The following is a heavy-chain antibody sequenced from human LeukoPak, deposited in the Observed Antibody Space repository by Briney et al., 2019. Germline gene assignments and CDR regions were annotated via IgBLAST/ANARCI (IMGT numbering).Heavy chain of an antibody. CDR3: ARAGGYYYDSSGYTLPDAFDI. Sequence: ASVKVSCKASGYTFTSYGISWVRQAPGQGLEWMGWISAYNGNTNYAQKLQGRVTMTTDTSTSTAYMELRSLGSDDTAVYYCARAGGYYYDSSGYTLPDAFDIWGQGTMVTVSS. V-gene: IGHV1-18*01. D-gene: IGHD3-22*01. J-gene: IGHJ3*02. CDR1: GYTFTSYG. CDR2: ISAYNGNT.